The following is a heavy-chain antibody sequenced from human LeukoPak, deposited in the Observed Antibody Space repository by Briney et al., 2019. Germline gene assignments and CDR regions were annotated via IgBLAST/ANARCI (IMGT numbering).Heavy chain of an antibody. V-gene: IGHV1-2*01. CDR2: IHAHSGCT. D-gene: IGHD3-9*01. CDR3: TSELAAISGNPDD. J-gene: IGHJ4*02. Sequence: GASVKVSCKTSGYTFTVSYIHWVRRAPGQPLEWMGGIHAHSGCTRYAQSFQARIATSKDTFITTAYMELTGLKSDVTAVYYCTSELAAISGNPDDWGQGTLVTVSS. CDR1: GYTFTVSY.